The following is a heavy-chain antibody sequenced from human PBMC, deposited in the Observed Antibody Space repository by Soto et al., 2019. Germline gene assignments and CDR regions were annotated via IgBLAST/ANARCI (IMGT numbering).Heavy chain of an antibody. Sequence: PGGSLRLSCTASGFTFGDYAMSWFRQAPGKGLEWVGFIRSKDHGATAEYAASVKGRFSISRDDSKSIAYLQMNSLQTEDTAVYYCIRGKGRVGARAFDYWGQGTLVTVSS. J-gene: IGHJ4*02. CDR3: IRGKGRVGARAFDY. D-gene: IGHD1-26*01. V-gene: IGHV3-49*03. CDR1: GFTFGDYA. CDR2: IRSKDHGATA.